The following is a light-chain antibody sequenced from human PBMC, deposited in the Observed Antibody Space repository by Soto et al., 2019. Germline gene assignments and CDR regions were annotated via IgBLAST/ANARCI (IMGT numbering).Light chain of an antibody. V-gene: IGKV1-39*01. CDR2: GAS. Sequence: DIQMTQSPSSLSASVGDRVTITCRASQTISNYLNWYQQKPGKAPKLLIYGASSLQSGVPSRFSGSVSGTDFTLTSSSLQPEDFATYYCQQSYSIPRTFGKGTKVEIK. J-gene: IGKJ1*01. CDR1: QTISNY. CDR3: QQSYSIPRT.